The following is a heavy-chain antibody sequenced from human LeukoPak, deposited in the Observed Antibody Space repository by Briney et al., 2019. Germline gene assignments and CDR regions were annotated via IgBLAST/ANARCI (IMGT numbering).Heavy chain of an antibody. CDR2: IKQDGSEK. D-gene: IGHD6-19*01. J-gene: IGHJ4*02. V-gene: IGHV3-7*01. Sequence: GGSLRLSCAASGFTFSSYWMSWVRQAPGKGLVWVANIKQDGSEKYYVDSVKGRFTISRDNAKNSLYLQMNSLRAEDTAVYYCARDRGAVEFDYWGQGTLVTVSS. CDR1: GFTFSSYW. CDR3: ARDRGAVEFDY.